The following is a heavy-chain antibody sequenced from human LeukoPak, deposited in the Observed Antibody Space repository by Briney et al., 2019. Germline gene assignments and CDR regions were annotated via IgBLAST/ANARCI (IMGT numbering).Heavy chain of an antibody. V-gene: IGHV5-10-1*01. D-gene: IGHD1-26*01. J-gene: IGHJ4*02. CDR3: ASHRAGIVGATESHFDY. CDR1: GYSFTSYW. CDR2: IDPSDSYT. Sequence: GESLKISCKGSGYSFTSYWISWVRQMPGKGLEWMGRIDPSDSYTNYSPSFQGHVTISADKSISTAYLQWSSLKASDTAMYYCASHRAGIVGATESHFDYWGQGTLVTVSS.